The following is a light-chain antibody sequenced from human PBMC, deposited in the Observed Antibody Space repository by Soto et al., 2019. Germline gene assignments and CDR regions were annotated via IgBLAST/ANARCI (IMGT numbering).Light chain of an antibody. V-gene: IGKV3-20*01. CDR3: QQYGIRRT. CDR1: QSVFNNH. J-gene: IGKJ1*01. Sequence: EIVMTQSPGTLFLSPGESATLSCRASQSVFNNHIGWYQQKPGQAPSRLILGASFRATGIPDRFSGSGSGTDFTLTISRLEPGDFAVYYCQQYGIRRTCSRGTKVDIK. CDR2: GAS.